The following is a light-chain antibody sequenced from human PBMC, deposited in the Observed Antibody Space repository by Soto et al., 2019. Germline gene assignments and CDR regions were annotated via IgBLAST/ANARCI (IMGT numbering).Light chain of an antibody. CDR3: PQYECSLIT. Sequence: DIVMTPSPDSLAVSLGERATINCKSSQSVLYSSNNKNYLAWYQQKPGQPPKLLIYWASTRESGVPDRFSGSGPGTDFNLTISSLQDEDVAGYYCPQYECSLITFGQVTRLELQ. CDR2: WAS. CDR1: QSVLYSSNNKNY. V-gene: IGKV4-1*01. J-gene: IGKJ5*01.